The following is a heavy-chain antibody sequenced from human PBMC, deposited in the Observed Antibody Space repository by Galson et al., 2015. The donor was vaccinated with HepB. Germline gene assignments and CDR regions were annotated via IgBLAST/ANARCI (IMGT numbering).Heavy chain of an antibody. J-gene: IGHJ6*02. CDR3: AKSLRHYPYDMVV. CDR2: ISGGGGNN. Sequence: SLRLSCAASGFIFNNYSMTWVRQPPRKGLEWVSSISGGGGNNFYSESVKGRFTISRDNSKNTLFLQMTSLRADDPAVYSCAKSLRHYPYDMVVWGPGTTVSVSS. D-gene: IGHD1-26*01. V-gene: IGHV3-23*01. CDR1: GFIFNNYS.